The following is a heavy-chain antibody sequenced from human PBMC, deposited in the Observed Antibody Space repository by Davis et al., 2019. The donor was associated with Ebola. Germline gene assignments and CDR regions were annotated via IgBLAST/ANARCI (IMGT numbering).Heavy chain of an antibody. Sequence: PSETLSLTCTVSGGSISSYYWSWIRQPAGKGLEWIGRIYTSGSTNYNPSLKSRVTISVDTSKNQFSLKLSSVTAADTAVYYCARDAIITIFGVVKGDGMDVWGQGTTVTVSS. D-gene: IGHD3-3*01. CDR3: ARDAIITIFGVVKGDGMDV. J-gene: IGHJ6*02. V-gene: IGHV4-4*07. CDR2: IYTSGST. CDR1: GGSISSYY.